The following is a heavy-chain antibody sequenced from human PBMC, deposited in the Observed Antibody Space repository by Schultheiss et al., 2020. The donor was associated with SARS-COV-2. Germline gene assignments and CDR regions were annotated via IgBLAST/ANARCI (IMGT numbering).Heavy chain of an antibody. V-gene: IGHV3-33*08. CDR3: ASVRSSSGYYYGMDV. CDR1: GFTFSSYS. CDR2: IWYDGSHK. Sequence: GGSLRLSCAASGFTFSSYSMNWVRQAPGKRLEWVAVIWYDGSHKYYADSVKGRFTISRDNAKNSLYLQMNSLRAEDTAVFYCASVRSSSGYYYGMDVWGQGTTVTVSS. J-gene: IGHJ6*02. D-gene: IGHD6-6*01.